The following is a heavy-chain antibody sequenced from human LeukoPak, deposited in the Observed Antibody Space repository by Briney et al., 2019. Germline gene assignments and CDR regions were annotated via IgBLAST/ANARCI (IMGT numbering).Heavy chain of an antibody. CDR3: AKDGILELVIPFDY. Sequence: GGSLRLSCAASGFTFSSYAMSWVRQAPGKGLEWVSAISGSGGSTYYADSVKGRFTISRDNSKNTLYLQMNSLKAEDTAVYYCAKDGILELVIPFDYWGQGTLVTVSS. J-gene: IGHJ4*02. CDR1: GFTFSSYA. CDR2: ISGSGGST. D-gene: IGHD3/OR15-3a*01. V-gene: IGHV3-23*01.